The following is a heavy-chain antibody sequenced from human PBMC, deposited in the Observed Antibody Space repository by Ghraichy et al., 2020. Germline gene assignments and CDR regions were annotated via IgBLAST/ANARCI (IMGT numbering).Heavy chain of an antibody. Sequence: ASVKVSCKTSGYTFTNYYIHWVRQAPGQGPEWVGIINPSGGVTTYAQKFQGRVTVTRDTSTSTVYMELSSLRSDDTAVFYCAREPGHATFYFDYWGQGTLVTVSS. D-gene: IGHD2-15*01. CDR2: INPSGGVT. V-gene: IGHV1-46*01. J-gene: IGHJ4*02. CDR1: GYTFTNYY. CDR3: AREPGHATFYFDY.